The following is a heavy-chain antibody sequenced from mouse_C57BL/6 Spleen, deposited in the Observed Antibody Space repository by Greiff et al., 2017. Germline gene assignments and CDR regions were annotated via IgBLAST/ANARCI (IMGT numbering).Heavy chain of an antibody. D-gene: IGHD1-1*01. V-gene: IGHV5-4*01. CDR3: ARGIYYGSKD. Sequence: EVQLVESGGGLVKPGGSLKLSCAASGFTFSSYASSWVRQTPEKRLEWVATISDGGSYTYYPDNVKGRFTISRDNAKNNLYLQMSHLKSEDTAMYYCARGIYYGSKDWGQGTLVTVSA. CDR1: GFTFSSYA. J-gene: IGHJ3*01. CDR2: ISDGGSYT.